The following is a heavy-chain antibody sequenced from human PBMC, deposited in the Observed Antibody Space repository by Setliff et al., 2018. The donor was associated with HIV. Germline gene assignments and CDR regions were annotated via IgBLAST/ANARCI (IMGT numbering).Heavy chain of an antibody. V-gene: IGHV4-4*08. CDR3: ARDVLDLVISVYGF. J-gene: IGHJ4*02. CDR2: IYYTGYT. D-gene: IGHD3-22*01. Sequence: PSETLSLTCSVSGVSITTYHWHWVRQSPGKELEWLGWIYYTGYTDYNASLKSRLTISIDTSRNQFSLKLTSVTAADTAVYYCARDVLDLVISVYGFWGQGIPVTVSS. CDR1: GVSITTYH.